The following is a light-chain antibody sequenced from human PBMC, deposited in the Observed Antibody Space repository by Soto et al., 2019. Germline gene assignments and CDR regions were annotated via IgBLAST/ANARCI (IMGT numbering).Light chain of an antibody. V-gene: IGKV3-15*01. J-gene: IGKJ1*01. CDR2: GAS. CDR3: QQYNNWPRT. CDR1: QSVSSN. Sequence: EIVMTQPPAALSVSPGERATLSCRASQSVSSNLAWYQQKPGPAPRLLIYGASTRATGIPARFSGSGSGTEFTLTISSLPSEDFAVYYCQQYNNWPRTFGQGTKV.